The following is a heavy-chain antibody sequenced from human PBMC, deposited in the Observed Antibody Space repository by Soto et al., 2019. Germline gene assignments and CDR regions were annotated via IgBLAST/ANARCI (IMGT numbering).Heavy chain of an antibody. Sequence: SATLSLTCTVSGGSISRGGYYWGRIRQHPGKGLEWIGYIYYSGSTYYTPTLKSRVTISVDTSKNQFSLKLSSVTAADTAVYYCARATTGTTHDAFDIWGQGTMVTVSS. CDR1: GGSISRGGYY. J-gene: IGHJ3*02. CDR3: ARATTGTTHDAFDI. D-gene: IGHD1-1*01. V-gene: IGHV4-31*03. CDR2: IYYSGST.